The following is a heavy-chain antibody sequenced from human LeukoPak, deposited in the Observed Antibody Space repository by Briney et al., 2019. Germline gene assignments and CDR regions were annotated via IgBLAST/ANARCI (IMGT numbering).Heavy chain of an antibody. D-gene: IGHD6-19*01. Sequence: GGSLRLSCAASGFTFSSYAMSWVRQAPGKGLEWVSAISGSGGSTYYADSVKGRFTISRDNSKNTLYLQMNSLRAEDTAVYYCAKDPGGRSGWYRNWFDPWGQGTLVTVSS. CDR1: GFTFSSYA. CDR2: ISGSGGST. CDR3: AKDPGGRSGWYRNWFDP. J-gene: IGHJ5*02. V-gene: IGHV3-23*01.